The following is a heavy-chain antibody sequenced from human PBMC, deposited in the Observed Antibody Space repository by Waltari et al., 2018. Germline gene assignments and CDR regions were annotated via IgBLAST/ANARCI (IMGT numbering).Heavy chain of an antibody. V-gene: IGHV1-8*03. CDR2: MRPNSGNT. Sequence: QVQLVQSGAEVKKPGASVKVSCKASGYTFTSYDINWVRQATGQGLEWMGWMRPNSGNTGYARKVQGRVTTTRNTSRSTAYMELSSLRSEDTAAYYCAIGKGAHRRYFDYWGQGTLVTGSS. CDR1: GYTFTSYD. CDR3: AIGKGAHRRYFDY. J-gene: IGHJ4*02.